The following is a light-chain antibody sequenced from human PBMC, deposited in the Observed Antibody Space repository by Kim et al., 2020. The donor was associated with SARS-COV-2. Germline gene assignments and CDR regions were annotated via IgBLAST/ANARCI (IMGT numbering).Light chain of an antibody. CDR2: GAS. CDR3: QQDVPSFLDT. V-gene: IGKV3-20*01. CDR1: ETICSDY. J-gene: IGKJ2*01. Sequence: EIVLTQSPGTLSLSPGERATLSCRTSETICSDYLAWYRHKPGQAPRLLIYGASTRATGIPERFSGSGSGTDFTLTISRLEPEDFAVYYCQQDVPSFLDTWGQGQKLEI.